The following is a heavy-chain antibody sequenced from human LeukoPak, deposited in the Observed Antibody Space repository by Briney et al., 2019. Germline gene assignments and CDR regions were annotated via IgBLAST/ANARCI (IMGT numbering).Heavy chain of an antibody. CDR1: GYSFTSYW. CDR3: ARHAITMVRGVITLDY. D-gene: IGHD3-10*01. J-gene: IGHJ4*02. CDR2: IDPSDSYT. Sequence: RGESLKISCKGSGYSFTSYWISWVRQMPRKGLEWMGRIDPSDSYTNYSPSFQGHVTISADKSISTAYLQWSSLKASDTAMYYCARHAITMVRGVITLDYWGQGTLVTVSS. V-gene: IGHV5-10-1*01.